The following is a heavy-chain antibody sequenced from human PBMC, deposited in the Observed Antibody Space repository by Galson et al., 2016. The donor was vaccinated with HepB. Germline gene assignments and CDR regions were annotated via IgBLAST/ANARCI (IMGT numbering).Heavy chain of an antibody. CDR1: GGSVTTNSYY. CDR3: ARGGSGWSDYFDY. V-gene: IGHV4-61*01. J-gene: IGHJ4*02. Sequence: ATLSLTCTVSGGSVTTNSYYWSWIRQPPGKGLEWIGYIYSSGSTNYNPSLKSRVIMSVDTSRNQFSLTLSSVTAADTAVYYCARGGSGWSDYFDYWGQGTVVAVST. D-gene: IGHD6-19*01. CDR2: IYSSGST.